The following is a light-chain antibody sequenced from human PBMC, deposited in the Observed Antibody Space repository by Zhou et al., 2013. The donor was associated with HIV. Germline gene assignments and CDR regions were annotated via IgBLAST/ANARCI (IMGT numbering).Light chain of an antibody. CDR3: QQYGSSPRT. J-gene: IGKJ3*01. CDR2: GAS. CDR1: QTISSGY. V-gene: IGKV3-20*01. Sequence: EIVLTQSPGTLSLSPGERATLSCRASQTISSGYLAWYQHIPGQAPRLLIFGASSRAAGIPDRFSGSGSGIDFTLTISRLEPEDFAVYYCQQYGSSPRTFGPGTKVDIK.